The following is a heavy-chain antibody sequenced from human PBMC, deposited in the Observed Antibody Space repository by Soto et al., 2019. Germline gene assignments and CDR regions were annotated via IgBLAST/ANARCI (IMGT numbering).Heavy chain of an antibody. Sequence: ASVKVSCKVSGYTLTELSMHWVRQAPGKGLEWMGGFDPEDGETIYAQKFQGRVTMTEDTSTGTAYMELSSLRSDDTAVYYCARSEYSSSCYGWFAPWAQGTLVTVSS. V-gene: IGHV1-24*01. J-gene: IGHJ5*02. CDR2: FDPEDGET. CDR3: ARSEYSSSCYGWFAP. D-gene: IGHD6-13*01. CDR1: GYTLTELS.